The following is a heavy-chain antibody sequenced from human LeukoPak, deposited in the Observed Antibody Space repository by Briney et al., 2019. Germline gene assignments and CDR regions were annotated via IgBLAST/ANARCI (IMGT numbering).Heavy chain of an antibody. CDR2: IIPIFGTA. CDR1: GGTFSSYA. J-gene: IGHJ5*02. D-gene: IGHD2-2*02. CDR3: AIEVVVPAAITGFDP. Sequence: SVKVSCKASGGTFSSYAISWVRQAPGQGLEWMGGIIPIFGTANYAQKFQGRVTITADESTSTAYMELSSLRPEDTAVYYCAIEVVVPAAITGFDPWGQGTLVTVSS. V-gene: IGHV1-69*01.